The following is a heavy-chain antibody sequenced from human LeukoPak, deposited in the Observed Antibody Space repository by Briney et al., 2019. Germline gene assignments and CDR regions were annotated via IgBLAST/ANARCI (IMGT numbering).Heavy chain of an antibody. CDR2: ISYDGSNK. CDR1: GFTFSSYA. J-gene: IGHJ3*02. CDR3: ARDSPLRTSNAFDI. V-gene: IGHV3-30*04. Sequence: GGSLRLSCAASGFTFSSYAMHWVRQAPGKGLEWVAVISYDGSNKYYADSVKGRFTISRDNSKNTLYLQMNSLRAEDTAVYYCARDSPLRTSNAFDIWGQGTMVTVSS. D-gene: IGHD3-10*01.